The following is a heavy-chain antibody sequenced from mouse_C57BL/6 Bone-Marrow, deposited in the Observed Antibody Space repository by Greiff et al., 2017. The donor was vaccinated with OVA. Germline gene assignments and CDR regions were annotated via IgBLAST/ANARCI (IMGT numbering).Heavy chain of an antibody. J-gene: IGHJ2*01. D-gene: IGHD2-5*01. Sequence: VQLQQSGAELVKPGASVKLSCTASGFNIKVYYMHWVKQRTEQGLEWIGRIDPEDGETKYAPKFQGKATITADTSSNTAYLQLNSLKSEDTAVYYYSRESPYYSNYYLDYWGQGTTLTVSS. CDR1: GFNIKVYY. CDR3: SRESPYYSNYYLDY. CDR2: IDPEDGET. V-gene: IGHV14-2*01.